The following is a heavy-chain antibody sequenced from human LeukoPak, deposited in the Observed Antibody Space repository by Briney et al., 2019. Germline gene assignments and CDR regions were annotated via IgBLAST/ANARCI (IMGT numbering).Heavy chain of an antibody. V-gene: IGHV4-34*01. CDR1: GGSFSGYY. CDR3: AREGGGSGSYSAFDI. J-gene: IGHJ3*02. Sequence: KPSETLSLTCAVYGGSFSGYYWSWIRQPPGKGLEWIGEINHSGSTNYNPSLKSRVTISVDTSKNQFSLKLSSVTAADTAVYYCAREGGGSGSYSAFDIWGQGTMVTVSS. CDR2: INHSGST. D-gene: IGHD3-10*01.